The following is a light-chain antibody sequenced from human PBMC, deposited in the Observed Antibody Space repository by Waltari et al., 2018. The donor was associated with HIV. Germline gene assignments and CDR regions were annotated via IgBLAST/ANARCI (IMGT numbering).Light chain of an antibody. J-gene: IGLJ3*02. CDR1: SSDVGGYTY. CDR3: CSYAGSHTPWV. V-gene: IGLV2-11*01. Sequence: QSALTQPRSVTGSPGQSVTISCTGTSSDVGGYTYVSWYQQHPGKAPKLIIYDVSKRPSGVPDRFSGSKSGNTASLTISGLQAEDEVHYYCCSYAGSHTPWVFGGGTKVTVL. CDR2: DVS.